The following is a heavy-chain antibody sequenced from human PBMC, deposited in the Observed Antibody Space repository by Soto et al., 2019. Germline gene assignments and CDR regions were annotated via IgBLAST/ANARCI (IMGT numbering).Heavy chain of an antibody. D-gene: IGHD3-3*01. V-gene: IGHV1-69*12. CDR1: GDTFNKYA. Sequence: QVQLEQSGAEVKTLGSSVKVSCKASGDTFNKYAISWVRQAPGQGLEWMEGIIPIFGTANYAPQFQDRVTITADEATSTAYMELTSLKSDDTAVYFCARGARFLEWLSFDHWGQGTLVTVSS. CDR3: ARGARFLEWLSFDH. J-gene: IGHJ4*02. CDR2: IIPIFGTA.